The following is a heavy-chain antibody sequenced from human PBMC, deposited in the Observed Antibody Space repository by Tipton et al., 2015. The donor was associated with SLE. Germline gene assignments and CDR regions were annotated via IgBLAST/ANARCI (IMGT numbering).Heavy chain of an antibody. CDR3: ARLVPPAYQFDF. CDR1: GGSISSSTYY. CDR2: IYHSGSP. Sequence: LRLSCTVSGGSISSSTYYWGWIRQPPWKGLEWIGNIYHSGSPHYNPSLKSRVTISVDTSKLQFSLNLSSVTAADTAVYYCARLVPPAYQFDFWGQGTLVTVSS. J-gene: IGHJ4*02. V-gene: IGHV4-39*01. D-gene: IGHD2-2*01.